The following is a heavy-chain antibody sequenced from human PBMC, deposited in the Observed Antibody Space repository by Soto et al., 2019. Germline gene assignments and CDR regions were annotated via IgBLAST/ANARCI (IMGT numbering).Heavy chain of an antibody. CDR1: GFTFSSYS. CDR2: ISSSSSYI. V-gene: IGHV3-21*01. Sequence: EVQLVESGGGLVKPGGSLRLSCAASGFTFSSYSMNWVRQAPGKGLEWVSSISSSSSYIYYADSVKGRFTISRDNAKNSLYLQMNSLRAEDTAVYYCARDISYYYGSGTYDYWGQGTLVTVSS. CDR3: ARDISYYYGSGTYDY. J-gene: IGHJ4*02. D-gene: IGHD3-10*01.